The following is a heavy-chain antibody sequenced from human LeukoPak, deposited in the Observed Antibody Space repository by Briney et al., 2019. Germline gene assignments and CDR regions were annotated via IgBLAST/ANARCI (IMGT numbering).Heavy chain of an antibody. Sequence: GESLKISCKGSGYSFTNYWIAWVRQMPGKGLEWMGRIDPSDSYTNYSPSFQGHVTISADKSISTAYLQWSSLKASDTAMYYCARSGISSGYYSPFDYWGQGTLVTVSS. CDR3: ARSGISSGYYSPFDY. CDR1: GYSFTNYW. D-gene: IGHD3-22*01. J-gene: IGHJ4*02. CDR2: IDPSDSYT. V-gene: IGHV5-10-1*01.